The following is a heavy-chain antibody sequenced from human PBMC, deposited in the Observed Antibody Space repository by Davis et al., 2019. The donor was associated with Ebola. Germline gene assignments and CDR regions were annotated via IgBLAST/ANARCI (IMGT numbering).Heavy chain of an antibody. CDR1: GGTFSSYA. CDR2: IIPIFGTA. Sequence: AASVRVSCKASGGTFSSYAISWVRQAPGQGLEWMGGIIPIFGTANYAQKFQGRVTITADESTSTAYMELSSLRSEDTAVYYWAREYSWNSNWFDPWGQGTLVTVSS. CDR3: AREYSWNSNWFDP. V-gene: IGHV1-69*13. D-gene: IGHD1-7*01. J-gene: IGHJ5*02.